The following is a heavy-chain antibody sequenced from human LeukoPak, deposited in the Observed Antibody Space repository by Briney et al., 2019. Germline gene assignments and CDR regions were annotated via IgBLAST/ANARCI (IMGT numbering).Heavy chain of an antibody. J-gene: IGHJ4*02. V-gene: IGHV3-21*04. CDR3: ARGQMNYYVSGSYDY. CDR1: GFTFSSYS. D-gene: IGHD3-10*01. Sequence: GGSLRLSCAASGFTFSSYSMNWVRQAPGKGLEWVSSISSSSSYIYYADSVKGRFTISRDNSQNTLYLQMNTLRADDTAVYYCARGQMNYYVSGSYDYWGQGTLVTVSS. CDR2: ISSSSSYI.